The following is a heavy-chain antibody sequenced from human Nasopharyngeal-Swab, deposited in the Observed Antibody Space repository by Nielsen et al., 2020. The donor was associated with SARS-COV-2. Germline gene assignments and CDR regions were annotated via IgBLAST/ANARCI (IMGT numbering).Heavy chain of an antibody. CDR2: ASYRSTWYL. Sequence: SQTLSLTSVISGDSVASNRAAWHWFRHSPSNGLEWLGRASYRSTWYLDYAVSVQGRISINPDTTKNPFSLHLNSVTLDDTAVYYCARGSHKSGWFWGRGTLVTVSS. V-gene: IGHV6-1*01. CDR1: GDSVASNRAA. CDR3: ARGSHKSGWF. D-gene: IGHD6-19*01. J-gene: IGHJ4*02.